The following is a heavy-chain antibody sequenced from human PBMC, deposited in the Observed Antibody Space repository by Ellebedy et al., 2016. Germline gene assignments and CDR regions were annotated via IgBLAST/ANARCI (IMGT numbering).Heavy chain of an antibody. CDR2: IYYTGPT. CDR1: GDSISGDY. D-gene: IGHD3-10*01. CDR3: ARRVVRSYGMDV. J-gene: IGHJ6*02. Sequence: SETLSLTCTVSGDSISGDYWSWIRQSPGKGLEWIGSIYYTGPTYYNPSLRSRTTISVDLSKSQFSLQLTSMTAADTAVYYCARRVVRSYGMDVWGQGTTVTVSS. V-gene: IGHV4-59*08.